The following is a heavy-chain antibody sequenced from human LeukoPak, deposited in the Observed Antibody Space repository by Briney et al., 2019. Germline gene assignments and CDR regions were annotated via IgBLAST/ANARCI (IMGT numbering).Heavy chain of an antibody. D-gene: IGHD1-7*01. Sequence: ASVKVSCKASGYTFTSYDINWVRQAAGQGLEWMGWMNPNSGNTGYAQKFQGRVTMTRNASISTAYMELSSLRSEDTAVYYCARAGLTGTTGAFDIWGQGTMVTVSS. CDR1: GYTFTSYD. CDR2: MNPNSGNT. J-gene: IGHJ3*02. CDR3: ARAGLTGTTGAFDI. V-gene: IGHV1-8*01.